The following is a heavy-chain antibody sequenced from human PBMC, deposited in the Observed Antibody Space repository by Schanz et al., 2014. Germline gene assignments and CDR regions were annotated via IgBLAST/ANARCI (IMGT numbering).Heavy chain of an antibody. CDR3: AREEGWGIAAAGPKHYYYGMDV. V-gene: IGHV3-33*01. J-gene: IGHJ6*02. CDR1: GFAFSVYG. Sequence: QVQMVDSGGGVVQPGRSLRLSCAASGFAFSVYGMHWVRQAPGKGPEWVAVIWYDENNKYYADSVKGRFTMSRDNSKNTLYLQMNSLRAEDTAVYYCAREEGWGIAAAGPKHYYYGMDVWGQGTTVTVSS. CDR2: IWYDENNK. D-gene: IGHD6-13*01.